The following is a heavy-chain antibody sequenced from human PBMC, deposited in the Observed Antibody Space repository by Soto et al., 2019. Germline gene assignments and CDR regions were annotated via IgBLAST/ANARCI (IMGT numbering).Heavy chain of an antibody. V-gene: IGHV4-4*07. CDR3: ARDYYKIRGHPRFDP. Sequence: WETLSLTCTVSGGSITNYYWSWIRQPAGKGLEWIGRMYTKERTNYNLSFKSRVTMSVDTSKNQFSLKLNAVTAADTAVYYCARDYYKIRGHPRFDPWGQGTLFT. CDR1: GGSITNYY. J-gene: IGHJ5*02. CDR2: MYTKERT. D-gene: IGHD3-22*01.